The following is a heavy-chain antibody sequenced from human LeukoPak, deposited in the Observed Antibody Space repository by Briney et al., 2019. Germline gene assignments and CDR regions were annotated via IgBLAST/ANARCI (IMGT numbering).Heavy chain of an antibody. CDR3: ARAPYDSSGYHSNWFDP. J-gene: IGHJ5*02. V-gene: IGHV1-69*06. D-gene: IGHD3-22*01. Sequence: GASVKVSCKASGGTFSSYAISWVRQAPGQGLEWMGGIIPIFGTANYAQKFQGRVTITADKSTSTAYMELSSLRSEDTAVYYCARAPYDSSGYHSNWFDPWGQGTLVTVSS. CDR2: IIPIFGTA. CDR1: GGTFSSYA.